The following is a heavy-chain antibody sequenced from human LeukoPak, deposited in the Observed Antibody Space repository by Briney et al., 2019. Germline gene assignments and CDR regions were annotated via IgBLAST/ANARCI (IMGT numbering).Heavy chain of an antibody. CDR3: TTSVDMATIAFDY. Sequence: GESLKISCKGSGYSFTNYWIGWVRQMPGKGLEWMGIIYPGDSDTRYSPSFQGQVTISADKSISTAFLQWSSLKASDTAMYYCTTSVDMATIAFDYWGQGTLVTVSS. J-gene: IGHJ4*02. V-gene: IGHV5-51*01. CDR1: GYSFTNYW. CDR2: IYPGDSDT. D-gene: IGHD5-24*01.